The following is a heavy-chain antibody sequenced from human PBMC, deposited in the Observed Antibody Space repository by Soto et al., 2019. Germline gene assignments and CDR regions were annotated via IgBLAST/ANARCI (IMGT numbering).Heavy chain of an antibody. Sequence: SETLSLTCTVSGGSISSGDYYWSWIRQPPGKGLEWIGCIYYSGSTYYNPSLKSRVTISVDTSKNQFSLKLSSVTAADTAVYYCARDGSSGSDAFDIWGQGTMVTVSS. CDR2: IYYSGST. V-gene: IGHV4-30-4*01. D-gene: IGHD3-22*01. CDR1: GGSISSGDYY. CDR3: ARDGSSGSDAFDI. J-gene: IGHJ3*02.